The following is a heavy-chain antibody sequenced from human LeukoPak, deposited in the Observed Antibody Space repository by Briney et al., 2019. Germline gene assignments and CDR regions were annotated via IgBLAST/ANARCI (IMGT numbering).Heavy chain of an antibody. J-gene: IGHJ3*02. D-gene: IGHD3-10*01. CDR3: ARPMVRGINDALDI. Sequence: SETLSLTCTVSGGSISSYYWSWIRQPPGKGLEWIGYIYYSGRTKYNPSLKSRVTISVDTSKNQFSLKLSSVTAADTAVYYCARPMVRGINDALDIWGQGTMVTVSS. CDR1: GGSISSYY. CDR2: IYYSGRT. V-gene: IGHV4-59*08.